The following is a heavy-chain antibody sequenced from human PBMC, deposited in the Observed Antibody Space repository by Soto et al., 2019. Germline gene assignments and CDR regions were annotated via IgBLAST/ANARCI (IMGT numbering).Heavy chain of an antibody. J-gene: IGHJ6*03. CDR1: GGSISPYY. CDR3: ARKGAAASYAHYYMDV. D-gene: IGHD6-13*01. Sequence: QVQLQESGPGLVKPSETLSLTCTVSGGSISPYYWSWIRQPPGKGLEWIGYVYYSGNTNYNPSLESRVTISVDTSRNRFSLNLTSATAADTAVYYCARKGAAASYAHYYMDVWGRWTAVTVSS. CDR2: VYYSGNT. V-gene: IGHV4-59*01.